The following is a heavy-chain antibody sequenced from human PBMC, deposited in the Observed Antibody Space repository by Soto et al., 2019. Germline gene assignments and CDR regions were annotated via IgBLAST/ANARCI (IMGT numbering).Heavy chain of an antibody. V-gene: IGHV3-7*03. CDR3: ARAFF. CDR1: GFIFGNSW. D-gene: IGHD3-3*01. Sequence: SLRLSCAASGFIFGNSWMSWVRQAPGKGLEWVAYINQDGSEKNHVDSVRGRFTISRDNAKNSLYLQMNSLRAEDTAVYYCARAFFWGQGTLVTVSS. J-gene: IGHJ4*02. CDR2: INQDGSEK.